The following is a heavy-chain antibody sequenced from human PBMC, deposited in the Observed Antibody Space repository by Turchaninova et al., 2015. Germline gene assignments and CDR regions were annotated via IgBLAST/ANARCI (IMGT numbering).Heavy chain of an antibody. J-gene: IGHJ4*02. CDR3: ARHRGGPIFDY. V-gene: IGHV5-10-1*03. Sequence: EVQLVQSGAEVKKHGESLRIACTGSGYSFTHSWITWVGQMHGQGLGWVGRLDPSDSYTAYTPPFHGHGSLSVDKSINTAYLQWSSLRASDTAMYYCARHRGGPIFDYWGQGALVTVSS. D-gene: IGHD3-16*01. CDR2: LDPSDSYT. CDR1: GYSFTHSW.